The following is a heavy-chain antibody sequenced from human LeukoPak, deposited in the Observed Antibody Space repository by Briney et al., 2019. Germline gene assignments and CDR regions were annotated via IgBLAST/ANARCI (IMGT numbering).Heavy chain of an antibody. J-gene: IGHJ4*02. CDR2: IYHSGST. CDR1: GYSISSGYY. V-gene: IGHV4-38-2*02. Sequence: ASETLSLTCTVSGYSISSGYYWGWIQQPPGKGLEWIGSIYHSGSTYYNPSLKSRVTISVDTSKNQFSLKLSSVTAADTAVYYCARLVRGGYYFDYWGQGTLVTVSS. CDR3: ARLVRGGYYFDY. D-gene: IGHD3-10*02.